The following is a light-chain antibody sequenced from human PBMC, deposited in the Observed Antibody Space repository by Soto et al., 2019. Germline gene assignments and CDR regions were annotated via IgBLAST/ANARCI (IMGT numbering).Light chain of an antibody. Sequence: DIQMTQSPSTLSASVGDRVXVTLQARXSVSNRLAGYQEKPGKAPKVLIYDAYSLESGVPSRFSGSGSGTEFTLTISSLQPEDFATYYCQQYNSYFWTFGQGTKVDIK. J-gene: IGKJ1*01. V-gene: IGKV1-5*01. CDR1: XSVSNR. CDR2: DAY. CDR3: QQYNSYFWT.